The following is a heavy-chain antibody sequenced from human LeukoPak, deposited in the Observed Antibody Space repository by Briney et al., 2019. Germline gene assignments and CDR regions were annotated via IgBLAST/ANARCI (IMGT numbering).Heavy chain of an antibody. Sequence: PGGSLRLSCAASGFTFSSYAMSWVRQAPGKGLEWVSGISVSGAGTYYADSVKGRFTISRDNSKDTLYLQMSSLRAEDTAVFYCAKIVDNHYPRSVDSWGQGTLVTVSS. CDR3: AKIVDNHYPRSVDS. CDR1: GFTFSSYA. V-gene: IGHV3-23*01. J-gene: IGHJ4*02. D-gene: IGHD2-21*01. CDR2: ISVSGAGT.